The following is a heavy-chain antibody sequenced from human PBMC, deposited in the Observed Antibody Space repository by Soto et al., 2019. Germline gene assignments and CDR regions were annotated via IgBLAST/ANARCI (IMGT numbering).Heavy chain of an antibody. J-gene: IGHJ5*02. Sequence: ASVKVSCKASGYTFTSYGISWVRQAPGQGLEWMGWISAYNGNTNYAQKLQGRVTMTTDTSTSTAYMELRSLRSDDTAVYYCARDSHRIVATTGGYWFDPWGQGTLVTVSA. V-gene: IGHV1-18*01. CDR3: ARDSHRIVATTGGYWFDP. D-gene: IGHD5-12*01. CDR1: GYTFTSYG. CDR2: ISAYNGNT.